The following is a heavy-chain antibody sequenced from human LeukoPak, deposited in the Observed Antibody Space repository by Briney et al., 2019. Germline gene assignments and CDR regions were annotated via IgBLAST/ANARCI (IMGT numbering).Heavy chain of an antibody. V-gene: IGHV1-2*02. J-gene: IGHJ3*02. Sequence: ASVKVSCKASGYTFTGYYMHWVRQAPGQGLEWMGWINPNSGGTNYAQKFQGRVTMTRDTSINTAYMELSRLRSDDTAVYYCARHGIAVAGRSAFDIWGQGTMVTVSS. CDR3: ARHGIAVAGRSAFDI. CDR1: GYTFTGYY. D-gene: IGHD6-19*01. CDR2: INPNSGGT.